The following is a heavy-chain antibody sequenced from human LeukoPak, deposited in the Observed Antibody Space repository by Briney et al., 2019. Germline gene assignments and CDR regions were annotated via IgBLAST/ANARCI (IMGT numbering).Heavy chain of an antibody. CDR3: ARGVYYDSSAPGVDP. D-gene: IGHD3-22*01. V-gene: IGHV1-69*02. CDR2: IIPILGIA. Sequence: SVKVSCKASGGTFSSYTISWVRQAPRQGLEWMGRIIPILGIANYAQKFQGRVTITADKSTSTAYMELSSLRSEDTAVYYCARGVYYDSSAPGVDPWGQGTLVTVSS. J-gene: IGHJ5*02. CDR1: GGTFSSYT.